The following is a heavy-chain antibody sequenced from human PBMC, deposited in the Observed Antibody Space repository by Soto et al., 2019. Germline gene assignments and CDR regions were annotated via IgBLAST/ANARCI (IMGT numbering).Heavy chain of an antibody. V-gene: IGHV1-18*01. CDR2: INAHSGNT. CDR3: ARGRYGDY. J-gene: IGHJ4*02. D-gene: IGHD1-1*01. CDR1: GYTFTSYG. Sequence: QVHLVQSGAEVKKPGASVKVSCKASGYTFTSYGITWVRQAPGHGLEWMGWINAHSGNTDYAQKLQGRVIVTRDTSTSTAYMELRGLRSDDTAVYYCARGRYGDYWGQGALVTVSS.